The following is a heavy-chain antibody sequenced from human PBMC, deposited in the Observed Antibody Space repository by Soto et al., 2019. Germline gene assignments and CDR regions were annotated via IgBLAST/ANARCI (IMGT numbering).Heavy chain of an antibody. J-gene: IGHJ4*02. V-gene: IGHV3-23*01. CDR1: VFTFDTYA. CDR3: AKGFRSLEWFSLAPFDY. CDR2: IGSSGST. D-gene: IGHD3-3*01. Sequence: SGGSLRLSCAASVFTFDTYALNWVRQAPGKGLEWVSGIGSSGSTYYADSVEGRFTISRDTPKKTLFLQMNSLRVEDTAKYYCAKGFRSLEWFSLAPFDYWGQGALVTVS.